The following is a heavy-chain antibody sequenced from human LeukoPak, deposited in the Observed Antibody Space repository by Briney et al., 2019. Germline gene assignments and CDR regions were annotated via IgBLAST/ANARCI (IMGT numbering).Heavy chain of an antibody. Sequence: PSETLSLTCAVYGGSFSGYYWSWIRQPPGKGLEWIGEINHSGSTNYNPSLKSRVTTSVDTSKNQFSLKLSSVTAADTAVYYCARVSQYYYDSSGYLDYWGQGTLVTVSS. D-gene: IGHD3-22*01. CDR2: INHSGST. CDR1: GGSFSGYY. J-gene: IGHJ4*02. CDR3: ARVSQYYYDSSGYLDY. V-gene: IGHV4-34*01.